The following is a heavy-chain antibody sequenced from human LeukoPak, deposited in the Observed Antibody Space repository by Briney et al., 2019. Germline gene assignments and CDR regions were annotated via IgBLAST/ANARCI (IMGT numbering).Heavy chain of an antibody. CDR2: IIPIFGTA. CDR1: GGTFSSSA. V-gene: IGHV1-69*05. Sequence: SVKVSCKASGGTFSSSAISWVRQAPGQGLEWMGGIIPIFGTANYAQKFQGRVTITTDESTSTAYMELSSLRSEDTAVYYCARGETVTTFYYMDVWGKGTTVTVSS. J-gene: IGHJ6*03. D-gene: IGHD4-11*01. CDR3: ARGETVTTFYYMDV.